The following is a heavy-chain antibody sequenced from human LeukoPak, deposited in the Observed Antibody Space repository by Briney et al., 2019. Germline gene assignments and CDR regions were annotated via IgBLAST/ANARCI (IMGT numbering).Heavy chain of an antibody. J-gene: IGHJ4*02. D-gene: IGHD2-2*01. V-gene: IGHV7-4-1*02. CDR1: GYTFTGYY. CDR2: INTNTGNP. Sequence: ASVKVSCKASGYTFTGYYMHWVRQAPGQGLEWMGWINTNTGNPTYAQGFTGRFVFSLDTSVSTAYLQISSLKAEDTAVYYCAREECSSTNCHWSYWGQGTLVTVSS. CDR3: AREECSSTNCHWSY.